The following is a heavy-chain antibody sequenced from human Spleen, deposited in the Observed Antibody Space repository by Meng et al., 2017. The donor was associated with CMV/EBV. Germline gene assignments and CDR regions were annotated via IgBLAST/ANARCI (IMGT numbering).Heavy chain of an antibody. CDR2: INSDGSST. CDR1: GFTFSSYW. V-gene: IGHV3-74*01. D-gene: IGHD6-13*01. Sequence: GESLKISCAASGFTFSSYWMHWVRQAPGKGLVWVSRINSDGSSTSYADSVKGRFTISRDNAKNTLYLQMNSLRAEDTAVYYCARDEWSSSWDSEGIDPWGQGTLVTVSS. J-gene: IGHJ5*02. CDR3: ARDEWSSSWDSEGIDP.